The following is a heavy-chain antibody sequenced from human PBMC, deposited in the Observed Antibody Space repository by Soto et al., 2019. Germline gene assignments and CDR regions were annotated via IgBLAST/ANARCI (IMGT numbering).Heavy chain of an antibody. CDR3: ARLVTTVSTWWFDP. V-gene: IGHV4-30-4*01. CDR2: IYYSGNT. CDR1: GASISSGAYY. Sequence: QVQLKESGPGLVKPSQTLSLTCTVSGASISSGAYYWSWIRQPPGKGLESIGYIYYSGNTYYNPSLRSRVTIAVDTSKNQFSLKMSSVTAADTAVYFWARLVTTVSTWWFDPWGQGTLVTVSS. D-gene: IGHD4-17*01. J-gene: IGHJ5*02.